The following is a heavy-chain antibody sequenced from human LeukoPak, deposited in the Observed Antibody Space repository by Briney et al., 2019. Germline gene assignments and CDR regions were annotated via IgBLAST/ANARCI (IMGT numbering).Heavy chain of an antibody. CDR3: ARRRIQLWLLSGGYFDY. CDR2: INHSGST. CDR1: GGSFSGYY. D-gene: IGHD5-18*01. J-gene: IGHJ4*02. Sequence: PETLSLTCAVYGGSFSGYYWSWIRQPPGKGLEWIGEINHSGSTNYNPSLKSRVTISVDTSKNQFSLKLSSVTAADTAVYYCARRRIQLWLLSGGYFDYWGQGTLVTVSS. V-gene: IGHV4-34*01.